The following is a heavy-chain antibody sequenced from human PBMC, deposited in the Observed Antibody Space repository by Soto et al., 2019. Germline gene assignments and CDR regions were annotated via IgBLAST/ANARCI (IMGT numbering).Heavy chain of an antibody. D-gene: IGHD3-22*01. J-gene: IGHJ5*02. CDR3: ATIPTLSRSITMIVVFIP. CDR2: ISGSGGST. Sequence: PGGSMRHSCAASELDFRSFAMSWIRQTKGKGLEWVSAISGSGGSTYYADSVKGRFTISRDNSKNTLYLQMNSLRAEDTAVYYCATIPTLSRSITMIVVFIPWGQGTLVTVSS. V-gene: IGHV3-23*01. CDR1: ELDFRSFA.